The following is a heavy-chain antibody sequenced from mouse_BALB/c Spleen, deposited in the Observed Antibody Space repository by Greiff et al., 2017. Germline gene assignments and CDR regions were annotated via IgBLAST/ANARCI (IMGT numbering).Heavy chain of an antibody. CDR2: INPSNGRT. J-gene: IGHJ3*01. D-gene: IGHD1-1*01. Sequence: VQLQQPGAELVKPGASVKLSCKASGYTFTSYWMHWVKQRPGQGLEWIGEINPSNGRTNYNEKFKSKATLTVDKSSSTAYMQLNSLTSEDSAVYYCAREDYGAWFAYWGQGTLVTVSA. CDR1: GYTFTSYW. V-gene: IGHV1S81*02. CDR3: AREDYGAWFAY.